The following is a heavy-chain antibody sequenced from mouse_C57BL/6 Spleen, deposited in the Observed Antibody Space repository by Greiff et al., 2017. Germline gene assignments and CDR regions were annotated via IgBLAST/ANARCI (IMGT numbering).Heavy chain of an antibody. J-gene: IGHJ1*03. CDR3: ARREYDGSSYWYFDV. CDR1: GYSITSGYY. V-gene: IGHV3-6*01. Sequence: DVKLVESGPGLVKPSQSLSLTCSVTGYSITSGYYWNWIRQFPGNKLEWMGYISYDGSNNYNPSLKNRISTTRDTSKNQFVLKLNSVTTEDTATYYGARREYDGSSYWYFDVWGTGTTVTVSS. D-gene: IGHD1-1*01. CDR2: ISYDGSN.